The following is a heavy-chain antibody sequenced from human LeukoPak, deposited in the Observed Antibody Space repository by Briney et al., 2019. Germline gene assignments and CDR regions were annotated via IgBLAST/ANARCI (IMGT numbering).Heavy chain of an antibody. J-gene: IGHJ4*02. CDR2: ISGYNGNT. V-gene: IGHV1-18*01. Sequence: ASVKVSCKASGYTFTTYGLDWVRQAPGQGLEWMGCISGYNGNTNYAQKFQDRVTMTKDTSTTTVYMELRSLTSDDTAIYYCARISSPGYCTAGTCYPAYWGQGTLVTVSS. CDR3: ARISSPGYCTAGTCYPAY. D-gene: IGHD2-15*01. CDR1: GYTFTTYG.